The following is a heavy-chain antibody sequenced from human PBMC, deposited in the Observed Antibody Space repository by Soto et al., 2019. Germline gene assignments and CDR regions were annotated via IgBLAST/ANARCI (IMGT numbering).Heavy chain of an antibody. Sequence: GGSLRLSCAASGFTFSNYGMHWVRQAPGKGLEWVAVISYDGGEKYYADSVKGRFTISRDNPKNTLYLQMNSLRAEDTAVYYCGKVTGYCSNSSCRRDYYYYYGMDVWGQGTTVTVSS. J-gene: IGHJ6*02. V-gene: IGHV3-30*18. CDR3: GKVTGYCSNSSCRRDYYYYYGMDV. D-gene: IGHD2-2*01. CDR1: GFTFSNYG. CDR2: ISYDGGEK.